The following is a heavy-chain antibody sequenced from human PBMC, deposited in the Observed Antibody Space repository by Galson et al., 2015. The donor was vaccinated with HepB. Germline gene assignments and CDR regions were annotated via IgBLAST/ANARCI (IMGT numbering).Heavy chain of an antibody. Sequence: SVKVSCKASGYTFTSYYMHWVRQAPGQGLEWMGIINPSGGSTSYAQKFQGRVTMTRDTSTSTVYMELSSLRSEDTAVYYCAYAGRSGPPYYYYGMDVWGQGTTVTVSS. CDR3: AYAGRSGPPYYYYGMDV. J-gene: IGHJ6*02. D-gene: IGHD3-3*01. CDR2: INPSGGST. CDR1: GYTFTSYY. V-gene: IGHV1-46*03.